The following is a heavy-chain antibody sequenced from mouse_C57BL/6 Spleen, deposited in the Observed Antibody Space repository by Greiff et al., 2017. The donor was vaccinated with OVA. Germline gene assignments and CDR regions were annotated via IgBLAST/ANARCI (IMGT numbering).Heavy chain of an antibody. J-gene: IGHJ2*01. CDR3: ASGGTTTMVTTRGFDY. CDR2: IDPSDSYT. V-gene: IGHV1-50*01. Sequence: QVQLQQSGAELVKPGASVKLSCKASGYTFTSYWMQWVKQRPGQGLEWIGEIDPSDSYTNYNQKFKGKATLTVDTSSSTAYMQLRSLTSEDSAVYSGASGGTTTMVTTRGFDYWGQGTTLTVSA. D-gene: IGHD2-2*01. CDR1: GYTFTSYW.